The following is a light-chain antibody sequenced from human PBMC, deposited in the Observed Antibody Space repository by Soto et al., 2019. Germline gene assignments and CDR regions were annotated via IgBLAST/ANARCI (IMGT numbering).Light chain of an antibody. CDR2: DVS. CDR3: QQRYDWPWT. V-gene: IGKV3-11*01. Sequence: IVLTHSPAIMSLSPWEIASLSCRASQSVSDYLAWYQQKSGQAPRLFIYDVSKRATGIPARFSGSGSGTDFTLTTSSLEPEDFAVYFCQQRYDWPWTFGQGTRLEIK. CDR1: QSVSDY. J-gene: IGKJ5*01.